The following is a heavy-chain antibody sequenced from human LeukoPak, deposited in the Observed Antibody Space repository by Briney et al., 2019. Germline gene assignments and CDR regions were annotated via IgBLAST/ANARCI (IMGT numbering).Heavy chain of an antibody. Sequence: SETLSLTCAVSDDSISSAYCWGWIRQPPGKGLEWIGSIYHSGNTDYNPSLKSRVTISVDTSKNQFSLKLRSVTAADTAVYYCARDQAYCGGDCYFDFWGQGTLVTVSS. V-gene: IGHV4-38-2*02. J-gene: IGHJ4*02. CDR2: IYHSGNT. CDR3: ARDQAYCGGDCYFDF. CDR1: DDSISSAYC. D-gene: IGHD2-21*02.